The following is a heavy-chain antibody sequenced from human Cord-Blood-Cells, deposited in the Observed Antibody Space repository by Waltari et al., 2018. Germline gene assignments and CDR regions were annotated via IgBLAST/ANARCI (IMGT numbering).Heavy chain of an antibody. Sequence: QVQLQQWGAGLLKPSETLSLTCAVYGGSFSGYYWSWLRQPPGKGLAGIGEINHSGSTNYTPALKSRVTISVDTSKNQFSLKLSSVTAADTAVYYCARGGCSSTSCYYFDYWGQGTLVTVSS. CDR1: GGSFSGYY. CDR3: ARGGCSSTSCYYFDY. CDR2: INHSGST. V-gene: IGHV4-34*01. J-gene: IGHJ4*02. D-gene: IGHD2-2*01.